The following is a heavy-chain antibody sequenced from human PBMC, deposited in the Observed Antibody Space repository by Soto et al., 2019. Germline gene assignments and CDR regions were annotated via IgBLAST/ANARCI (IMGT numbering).Heavy chain of an antibody. CDR2: ISYDGSLQ. CDR1: GFAFSSYG. CDR3: VSDRGYGHASVPYS. J-gene: IGHJ4*02. V-gene: IGHV3-30*03. Sequence: QAQLVESGGGVVQPGRSLRLSCAASGFAFSSYGMHWVRQAPGTGLEWVAVISYDGSLQHYADSVKGRFTISRDNSKNMALLQMSSLRAEDTAVYYCVSDRGYGHASVPYSWGQGTLVRVSS. D-gene: IGHD5-18*01.